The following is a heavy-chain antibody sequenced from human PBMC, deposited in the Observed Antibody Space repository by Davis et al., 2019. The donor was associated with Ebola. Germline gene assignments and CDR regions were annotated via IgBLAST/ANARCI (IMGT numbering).Heavy chain of an antibody. D-gene: IGHD3-10*01. V-gene: IGHV4-61*01. CDR1: GGSISSSSYY. CDR2: IYYSGST. CDR3: ASVSAYYYYGMDV. Sequence: SETLSLTCTVSGGSISSSSYYWSWIRQPPGKGLEWIGYIYYSGSTNYNPSLKSRVTISVDTSENQFSLKLNSVTAADTAVYYCASVSAYYYYGMDVWGQGTTVTVSS. J-gene: IGHJ6*02.